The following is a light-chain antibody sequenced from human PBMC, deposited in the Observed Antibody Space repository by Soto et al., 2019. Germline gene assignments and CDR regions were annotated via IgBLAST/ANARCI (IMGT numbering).Light chain of an antibody. CDR1: QSVSSN. J-gene: IGKJ5*01. V-gene: IGKV3-15*01. CDR3: QQYNSYWT. Sequence: EIVMTQSPATLSVSPGERATLSCRASQSVSSNLAWYQQKPGQAPRLLIYGASSRVTGFPARFSGSGSGTDFTLTISSLQPDDFATYYCQQYNSYWTFGQGTRLEIK. CDR2: GAS.